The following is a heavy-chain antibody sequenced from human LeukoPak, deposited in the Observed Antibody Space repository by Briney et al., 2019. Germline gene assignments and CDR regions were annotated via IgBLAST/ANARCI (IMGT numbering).Heavy chain of an antibody. CDR3: SRRYGIAGAGPFDY. CDR1: GSTFGDYG. Sequence: GGSLRLSCAASGSTFGDYGMSWVRHAPGKGLEWVSGINWIGGSPGYADSVKGRFTISRDNAKNSLYLQMNSLSAEDTALYYCSRRYGIAGAGPFDYWGQGTLVTVSS. CDR2: INWIGGSP. D-gene: IGHD6-19*01. V-gene: IGHV3-20*04. J-gene: IGHJ4*02.